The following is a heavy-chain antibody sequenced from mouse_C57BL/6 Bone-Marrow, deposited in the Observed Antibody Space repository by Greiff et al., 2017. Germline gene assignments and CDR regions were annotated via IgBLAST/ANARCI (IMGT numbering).Heavy chain of an antibody. CDR3: ASPYCFDY. CDR2: IYPRSGNT. CDR1: GYTFTSYG. V-gene: IGHV1-81*01. J-gene: IGHJ2*01. Sequence: QVQLKESGAELARPGASVKLSCKASGYTFTSYGISWVKQRTGQGLEWIGEIYPRSGNTYYNEKFKGKATLTADKSSSTAYMELRSLTSEDSAVYFCASPYCFDYWGQGTTLTVSS.